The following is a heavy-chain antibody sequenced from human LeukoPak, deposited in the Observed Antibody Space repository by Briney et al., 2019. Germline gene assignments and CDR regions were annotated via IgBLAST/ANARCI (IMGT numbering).Heavy chain of an antibody. CDR2: ISGSGGST. V-gene: IGHV3-23*01. J-gene: IGHJ4*02. CDR3: AKGARYCSGGSCFDEYYFDY. Sequence: GGFLRLSCAASGFTFSNYAMSWDRQAPGKGLEWVSGISGSGGSTYYADSVKGRFTISRDNSKNTLYLQMNSLRAEDTAVYFCAKGARYCSGGSCFDEYYFDYWGQGTLVTVSS. D-gene: IGHD2-15*01. CDR1: GFTFSNYA.